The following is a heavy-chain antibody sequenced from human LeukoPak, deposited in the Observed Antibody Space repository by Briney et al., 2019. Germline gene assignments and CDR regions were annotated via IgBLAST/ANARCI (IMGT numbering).Heavy chain of an antibody. CDR1: GFTFSSYS. J-gene: IGHJ4*02. CDR2: ISSSSSYI. D-gene: IGHD2-2*01. Sequence: GGSLRLSCAASGFTFSSYSMNWVRQAPGKGLEWVSSISSSSSYIYYADSVKGRFTISRDNAKNSLYLQMNSLRAEDTAVYYCARAGGVVVPAATHYFDYWGQGTLVTVSS. V-gene: IGHV3-21*01. CDR3: ARAGGVVVPAATHYFDY.